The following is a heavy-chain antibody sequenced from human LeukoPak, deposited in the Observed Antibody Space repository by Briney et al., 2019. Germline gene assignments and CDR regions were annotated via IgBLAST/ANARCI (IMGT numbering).Heavy chain of an antibody. D-gene: IGHD3-22*01. J-gene: IGHJ4*02. CDR3: ARQNYYDSSGYYYGFWYFDY. CDR1: GYTFTGYY. V-gene: IGHV1-2*02. Sequence: ASVKDSCKSSGYTFTGYYMHWVRPAPGQGLEWMGWIYPNSGGTNYAQKFQGRVTMTTDTSTSTAYMELRSLRSDDTAVYYCARQNYYDSSGYYYGFWYFDYWGQGTLVTVSS. CDR2: IYPNSGGT.